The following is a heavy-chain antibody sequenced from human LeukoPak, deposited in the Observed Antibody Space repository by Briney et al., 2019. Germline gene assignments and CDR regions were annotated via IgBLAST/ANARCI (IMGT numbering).Heavy chain of an antibody. CDR3: AKDPGSGSGGFDY. V-gene: IGHV3-23*01. J-gene: IGHJ4*02. CDR2: ISGSGGST. D-gene: IGHD3-10*01. Sequence: PGGSLRLSCAASGFTFSSYAMSWVRQAPGKGLEWVSAISGSGGSTYYADSVKGRFTISRDNSKNTLYLQMISLRAEDTAVYYCAKDPGSGSGGFDYWGQGTLVTVSS. CDR1: GFTFSSYA.